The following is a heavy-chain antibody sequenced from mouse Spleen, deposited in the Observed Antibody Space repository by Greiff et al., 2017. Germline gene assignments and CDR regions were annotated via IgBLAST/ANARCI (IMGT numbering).Heavy chain of an antibody. D-gene: IGHD1-1*01. Sequence: EVKLQESGPGLVKPSQSLSLTCSVTGYSITSGYYWNWIRQFPGNKLEWMGYISYDGSNNYNPSLKNRISITRDTSKNQFFLKLNSVTTEDTATYYCARKNYGSSGYFDVWGAGTTVTVSS. CDR3: ARKNYGSSGYFDV. V-gene: IGHV3-6*01. J-gene: IGHJ1*01. CDR2: ISYDGSN. CDR1: GYSITSGYY.